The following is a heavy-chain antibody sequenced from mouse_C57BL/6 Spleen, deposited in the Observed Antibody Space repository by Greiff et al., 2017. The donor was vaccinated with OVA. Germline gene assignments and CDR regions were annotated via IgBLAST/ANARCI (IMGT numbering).Heavy chain of an antibody. CDR1: GFSLTSYG. Sequence: QVQLQQSGPGLVQPSQSLSITCPVSGFSLTSYGVHWVRQSPGKGLEWLGEIWRGGSTDYNAAFISRLSISKDNAKSQVFFKMNSLQADDTARYYCARNYGSSYGYVDVWGTGTTVTVSS. CDR3: ARNYGSSYGYVDV. V-gene: IGHV2-2*01. CDR2: IWRGGST. D-gene: IGHD1-1*01. J-gene: IGHJ1*03.